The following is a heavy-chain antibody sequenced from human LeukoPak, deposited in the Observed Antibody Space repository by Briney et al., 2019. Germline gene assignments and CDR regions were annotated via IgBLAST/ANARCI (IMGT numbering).Heavy chain of an antibody. CDR1: GFTFSNYV. J-gene: IGHJ4*02. V-gene: IGHV3-48*01. CDR3: ARDSIQLWPNAIDF. D-gene: IGHD1-1*01. Sequence: GGSLRLSCVASGFTFSNYVMNWVRQAPGKGLEWISYISSSSINIHYGDSVKGRFTISRDNAENSLYLQMNSLRAEDRAVYYCARDSIQLWPNAIDFWGQGTLVTVSS. CDR2: ISSSSINI.